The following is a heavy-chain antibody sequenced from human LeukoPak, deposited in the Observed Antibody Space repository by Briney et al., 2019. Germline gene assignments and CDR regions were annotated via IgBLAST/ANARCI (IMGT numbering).Heavy chain of an antibody. V-gene: IGHV4-34*01. J-gene: IGHJ4*02. Sequence: PSETLSLTCAVYGGSFSGYYWSWIRQPPGKGLEWIGEINHSGSTNYNPSLKSRVTISVDTSKNQFSLKLSSVTAADTAVCYCASQVGATKVDYWGQGTLVTVSS. CDR1: GGSFSGYY. D-gene: IGHD1-26*01. CDR3: ASQVGATKVDY. CDR2: INHSGST.